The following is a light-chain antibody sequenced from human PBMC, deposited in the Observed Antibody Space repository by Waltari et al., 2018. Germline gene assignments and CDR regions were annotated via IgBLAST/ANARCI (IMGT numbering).Light chain of an antibody. Sequence: EIVLTQSPGTLSLSPGERATLSYRASQSVSRTLAWYQQKPGQAPRVLIYGASTRATGIPERFSGGGSGTDFSLTISRLEPEDFAVYYCQHYVSLPATFGQGTKVEIK. V-gene: IGKV3-20*01. CDR3: QHYVSLPAT. CDR1: QSVSRT. J-gene: IGKJ1*01. CDR2: GAS.